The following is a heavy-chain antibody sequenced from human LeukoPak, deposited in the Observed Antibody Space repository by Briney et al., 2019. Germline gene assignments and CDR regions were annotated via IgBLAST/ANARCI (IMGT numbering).Heavy chain of an antibody. CDR2: INHSGTT. D-gene: IGHD5-18*01. Sequence: PSETLSLTCAVYGGSFSGYYWSWIRQPPGKGLELIGEINHSGTTNYNPSLKSRVTISVDTSKSQFSLKLSSVTAADTAVYYCARQSHVDTSMVFWGQGTLVTVSS. CDR3: ARQSHVDTSMVF. V-gene: IGHV4-34*01. CDR1: GGSFSGYY. J-gene: IGHJ4*02.